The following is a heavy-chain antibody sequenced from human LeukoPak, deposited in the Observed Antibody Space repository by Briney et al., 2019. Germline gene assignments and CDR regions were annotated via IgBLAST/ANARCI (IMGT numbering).Heavy chain of an antibody. CDR1: GGTFSSYA. V-gene: IGHV1-69*01. CDR3: ARRPPDYYDSSGYYSDAFDI. J-gene: IGHJ3*02. CDR2: IIPIFGTA. Sequence: SVKVSCKASGGTFSSYAISWVRQAPGQGLEWMGGIIPIFGTANYAQKFQGRVTITADESTSTAYMELRSLRSDDTAVYYCARRPPDYYDSSGYYSDAFDIWGQGTMVTVSS. D-gene: IGHD3-22*01.